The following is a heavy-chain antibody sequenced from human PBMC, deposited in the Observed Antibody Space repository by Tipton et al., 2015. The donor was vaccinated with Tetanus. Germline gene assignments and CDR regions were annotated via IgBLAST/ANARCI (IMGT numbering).Heavy chain of an antibody. CDR1: GFTFSSYA. V-gene: IGHV3-30-3*01. CDR3: APGLTTSFDY. J-gene: IGHJ4*02. Sequence: SLRLSCAASGFTFSSYAMHWVRQAPGKGLEWVAVISYDGSNKYYADSVKGRFTISRDNSKNTLYLQMNSLRAEDTAVYYCAPGLTTSFDYWGQGTLVTVSS. CDR2: ISYDGSNK. D-gene: IGHD4/OR15-4a*01.